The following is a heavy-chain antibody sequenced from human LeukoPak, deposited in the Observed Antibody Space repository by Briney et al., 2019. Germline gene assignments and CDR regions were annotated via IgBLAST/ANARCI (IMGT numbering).Heavy chain of an antibody. CDR3: ARGSRWYGLAY. D-gene: IGHD6-13*01. V-gene: IGHV4-34*01. CDR1: GGSFSCYY. J-gene: IGHJ4*02. CDR2: INHSVGT. Sequence: PSETLSLTYAVYGGSFSCYYWSWIRQPPGKGLEWIGEINHSVGTNYNPSLKSRVTISVDTSKNQFSLKLSSVTAADTAVYYCARGSRWYGLAYWGQGTLVTVSS.